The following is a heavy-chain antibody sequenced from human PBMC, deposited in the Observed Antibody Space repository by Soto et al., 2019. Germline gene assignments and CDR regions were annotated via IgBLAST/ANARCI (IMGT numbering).Heavy chain of an antibody. CDR2: IDWDDDK. CDR1: GFLLSTSGMC. CDR3: ARTTDGGVASFDY. J-gene: IGHJ4*02. Sequence: SGPPLANPQRPLTLTCTFSGFLLSTSGMCGSWIRQPPGKALEWLALIDWDDDKYYSTSLKTRLTISKDTSKNQVVLTMTDMDPVGTATYCCARTTDGGVASFDYWGQGTLVTVSS. D-gene: IGHD3-3*01. V-gene: IGHV2-70*01.